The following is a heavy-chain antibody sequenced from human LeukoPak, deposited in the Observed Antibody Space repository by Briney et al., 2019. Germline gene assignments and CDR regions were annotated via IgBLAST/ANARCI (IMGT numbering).Heavy chain of an antibody. D-gene: IGHD5-12*01. Sequence: PGGSLRLSCAASGFTFSSYGMHWVRQAPGKGPEWVAVIWYDGSNKYYADSVKGRFTISRDNSKNTLYLQMNSLGAEDTAVYYCAKDLGGYDSLYFDYWGQGTLVTVSS. V-gene: IGHV3-33*06. CDR2: IWYDGSNK. CDR3: AKDLGGYDSLYFDY. J-gene: IGHJ4*02. CDR1: GFTFSSYG.